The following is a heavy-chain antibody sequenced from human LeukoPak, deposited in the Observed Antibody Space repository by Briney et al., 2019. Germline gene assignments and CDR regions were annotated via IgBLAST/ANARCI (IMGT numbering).Heavy chain of an antibody. J-gene: IGHJ3*02. Sequence: SVKVSCKASGGTFSSYAISWVRQAPGQGLEWMGGIIPIFGTANYAQKFQGRVTITADESTSTAYMELSSLRSEDTAVYYCATPNCSSTSCYFTRAFDIWGQGTMVTVSS. CDR1: GGTFSSYA. V-gene: IGHV1-69*01. D-gene: IGHD2-2*01. CDR2: IIPIFGTA. CDR3: ATPNCSSTSCYFTRAFDI.